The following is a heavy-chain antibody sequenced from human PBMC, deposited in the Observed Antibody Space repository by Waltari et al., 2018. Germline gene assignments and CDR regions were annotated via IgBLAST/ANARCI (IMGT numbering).Heavy chain of an antibody. V-gene: IGHV3-7*01. CDR2: IKQDGSEK. CDR1: GFTFSSYS. CDR3: ARDGEYYDFWSGYYRVKDV. J-gene: IGHJ6*02. D-gene: IGHD3-3*01. Sequence: EVQLVESGGGLVKPGGSLRLSCAASGFTFSSYSMNWVRQAPGKGLEWVANIKQDGSEKYYVDSVKGRFTISRDNAKNSLYLQMNSLRAEDTAVYYCARDGEYYDFWSGYYRVKDVWGQGTTVTVSS.